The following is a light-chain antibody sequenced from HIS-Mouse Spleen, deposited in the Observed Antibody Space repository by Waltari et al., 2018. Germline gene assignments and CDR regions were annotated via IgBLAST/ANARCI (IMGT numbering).Light chain of an antibody. Sequence: QSALTQPRSVSGSPGQSVTISCTGPTSNVGGYNYFPRYQQHPGNAPKLMINDVRKRPSVVPDRFSGSKSGNTASLTISGLQAEDEADYYCSSYTSSSTWVFGGGTKLTVL. J-gene: IGLJ3*02. CDR2: DVR. V-gene: IGLV2-11*01. CDR3: SSYTSSSTWV. CDR1: TSNVGGYNY.